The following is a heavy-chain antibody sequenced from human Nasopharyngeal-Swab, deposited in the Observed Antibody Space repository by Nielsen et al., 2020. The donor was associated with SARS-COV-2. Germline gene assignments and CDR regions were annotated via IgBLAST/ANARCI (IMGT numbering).Heavy chain of an antibody. CDR3: ARSRRWHQPSLGFDP. J-gene: IGHJ5*02. CDR1: GFTFSSYA. CDR2: IYYSGST. Sequence: ESLKISCAASGFTFSSYAMSWVRQAPGKGLEWIGYIYYSGSTNYNPSLKSRVVISVDTPKNQFSLRLSSVTAADTAVYYCARSRRWHQPSLGFDPWGQGTLVTVSS. D-gene: IGHD1-14*01. V-gene: IGHV4-59*01.